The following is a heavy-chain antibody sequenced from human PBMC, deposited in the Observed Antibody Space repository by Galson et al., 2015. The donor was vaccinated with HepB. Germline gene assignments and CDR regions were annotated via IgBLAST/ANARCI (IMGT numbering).Heavy chain of an antibody. CDR3: AKDDDSHGDSFQNK. CDR2: ISSDGSNK. D-gene: IGHD3-22*01. CDR1: GFTFNIYA. V-gene: IGHV3-30*18. J-gene: IGHJ4*02. Sequence: SLRLSCAASGFTFNIYAFHWVRQAPGKGLEWLTFISSDGSNKAYRDSVKGRFTISRDNSKNMVFLQMNGLRDDDTAVYYCAKDDDSHGDSFQNKWGLRILVTVSS.